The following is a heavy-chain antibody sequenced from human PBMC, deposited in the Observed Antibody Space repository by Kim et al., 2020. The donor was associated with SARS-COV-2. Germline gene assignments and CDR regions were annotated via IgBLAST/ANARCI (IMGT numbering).Heavy chain of an antibody. CDR1: GGSISSYY. CDR2: IYYSGST. V-gene: IGHV4-59*01. J-gene: IGHJ5*02. Sequence: SETLSLTCTVSGGSISSYYWSWIRQPPGKGLEWIGYIYYSGSTNYNPSLKSRVTISVDTSKNQFSLKLSSVTAADTAVYYCARDLRFLEWEGWNWFDPWGQGTLVTVSS. D-gene: IGHD3-3*01. CDR3: ARDLRFLEWEGWNWFDP.